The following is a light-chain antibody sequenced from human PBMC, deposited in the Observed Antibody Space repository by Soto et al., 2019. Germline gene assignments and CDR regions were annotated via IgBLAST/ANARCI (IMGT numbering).Light chain of an antibody. CDR3: ETWDGNTRV. Sequence: QLVLTQSYSASASLGSSVKLTCTLSSGHSSYIIAWHQQQPGKAPRYLMRLEGSGSYNKGSGVPDRFSGSSSGADRYLTISNLQFEDEADYYCETWDGNTRVFAGGTKLTVL. CDR2: LEGSGSY. J-gene: IGLJ3*02. V-gene: IGLV4-60*02. CDR1: SGHSSYI.